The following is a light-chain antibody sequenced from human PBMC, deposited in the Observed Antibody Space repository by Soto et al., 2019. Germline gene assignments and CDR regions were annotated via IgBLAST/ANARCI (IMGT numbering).Light chain of an antibody. V-gene: IGKV3-11*01. CDR1: QSVSSY. CDR3: HQRSNWPPRIT. CDR2: DAS. J-gene: IGKJ5*01. Sequence: EIVLTQSPATLSLSPGERATLSCRASQSVSSYLAWYPQKPGQAPRLLIYDASNRATGIPARFSGSGSGTACSLSISSLELEDFAVYYCHQRSNWPPRITFGQGTRLEIK.